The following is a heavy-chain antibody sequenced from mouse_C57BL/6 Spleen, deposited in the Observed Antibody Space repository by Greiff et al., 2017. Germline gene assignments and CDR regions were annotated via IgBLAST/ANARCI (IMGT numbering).Heavy chain of an antibody. CDR2: IYPGDGDT. CDR1: GYAFSSSW. D-gene: IGHD1-1*01. J-gene: IGHJ4*01. Sequence: VQLQQSGPELVKPGASVKISCKASGYAFSSSWMNWVKQRPGKGLEWIGRIYPGDGDTNYNGKFKGKATLTADKSSSTAYMQLSSLTSEDSAVYFCAREGFITTVVAPYYAMDYWGQGTSGTVSS. CDR3: AREGFITTVVAPYYAMDY. V-gene: IGHV1-82*01.